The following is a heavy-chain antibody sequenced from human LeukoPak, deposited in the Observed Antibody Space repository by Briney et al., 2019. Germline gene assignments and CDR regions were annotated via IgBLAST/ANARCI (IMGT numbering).Heavy chain of an antibody. CDR1: GGSISSYY. J-gene: IGHJ5*02. CDR3: ARVKRQTMVRGVIIWFWFDP. CDR2: IYYSGST. V-gene: IGHV4-59*01. D-gene: IGHD3-10*01. Sequence: SETLSLTCTVSGGSISSYYWSWIRQPPGKGLEWIGYIYYSGSTNYNPSLKGRVTISVDTSKNRFSLKLSSVTAADTAVYYCARVKRQTMVRGVIIWFWFDPWGQGTLVTVSS.